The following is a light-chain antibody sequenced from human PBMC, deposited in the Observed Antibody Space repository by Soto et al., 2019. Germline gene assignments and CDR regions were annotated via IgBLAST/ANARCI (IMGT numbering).Light chain of an antibody. CDR3: CSITASNTYV. Sequence: QSALTQPASVSGSPGQSITISCIGTSSDVGGSKYVYWYQQHPGKAPKLMIYAVNNRPSGVSIRFSGSKSGNTASLTISGLQDEDETDYYCCSITASNTYVFGTGTKVTVL. CDR1: SSDVGGSKY. J-gene: IGLJ1*01. CDR2: AVN. V-gene: IGLV2-14*01.